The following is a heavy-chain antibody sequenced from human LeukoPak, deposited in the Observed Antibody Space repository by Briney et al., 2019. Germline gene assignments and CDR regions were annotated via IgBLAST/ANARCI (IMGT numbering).Heavy chain of an antibody. CDR2: INPNSGGT. D-gene: IGHD3-16*02. J-gene: IGHJ4*02. Sequence: GSVKVSWKASGYTFTGYYMQWVRQAPGQGLEWMGRINPNSGGTNYAQKVQGRVTITRDTSISTAFIELSRLRSDDTAVYYCASYDYVWGSYRPGVVYWGRGTVVTVSS. CDR1: GYTFTGYY. CDR3: ASYDYVWGSYRPGVVY. V-gene: IGHV1-2*06.